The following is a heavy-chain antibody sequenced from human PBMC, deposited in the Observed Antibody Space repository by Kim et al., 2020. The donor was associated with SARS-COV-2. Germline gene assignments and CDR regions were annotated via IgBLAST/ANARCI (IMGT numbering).Heavy chain of an antibody. D-gene: IGHD6-13*01. CDR1: GGSINNSTYY. Sequence: SETLSLTCTVSGGSINNSTYYWGWIRQPPGKGLEWIGSIYKSGSTYYNPSLNSRVTISVDTSKNQFSLKLGSVTAADTAVYYCARDHRRLDSYTSNWYYGPYYIDYWGRGTLVTVSS. CDR2: IYKSGST. J-gene: IGHJ4*02. V-gene: IGHV4-39*07. CDR3: ARDHRRLDSYTSNWYYGPYYIDY.